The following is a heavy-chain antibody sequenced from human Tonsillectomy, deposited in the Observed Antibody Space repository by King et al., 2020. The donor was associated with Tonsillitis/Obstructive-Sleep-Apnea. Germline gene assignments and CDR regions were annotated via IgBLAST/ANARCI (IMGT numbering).Heavy chain of an antibody. CDR2: IYYSGST. D-gene: IGHD1-1*01. CDR1: GGSLIGYY. Sequence: QLQESGPGLVKPSETLSLTCTVSGGSLIGYYLSWIRQPPGKGLEWIGYIYYSGSTNFSPSPESRVTISADTPKNQFSLKLGSVTAADTAVYYCARDVQGDGFDIWGQGTVVTVSS. J-gene: IGHJ3*02. CDR3: ARDVQGDGFDI. V-gene: IGHV4-59*01.